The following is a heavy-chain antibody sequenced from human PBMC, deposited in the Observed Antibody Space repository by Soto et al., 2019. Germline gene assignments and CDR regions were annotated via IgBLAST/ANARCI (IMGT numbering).Heavy chain of an antibody. CDR1: GFSFSRYA. J-gene: IGHJ4*02. D-gene: IGHD2-2*01. CDR2: ISGSGGST. Sequence: HPGGSLRLSCGASGFSFSRYAMIWVRQAPGKGLEWVSAISGSGGSTYYADSVKGRFTISRDNSKNTLYLQMSSLRAEDTAVYYCAKPNLFCSSTSCYDYWGQGTLVTVSS. V-gene: IGHV3-23*01. CDR3: AKPNLFCSSTSCYDY.